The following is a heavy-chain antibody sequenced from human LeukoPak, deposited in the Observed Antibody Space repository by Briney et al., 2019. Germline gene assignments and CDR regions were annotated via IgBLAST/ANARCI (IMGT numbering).Heavy chain of an antibody. Sequence: SETLSLTCTVSGGSISSGSYYWSWIRQPAGKGLEWIGRIYTSGSTNYNPSLKSRVTISVDTSKNQFSLKLSSVTAADTAVYYCASLEGGNRYGIDYWGQGTLVTVSS. V-gene: IGHV4-61*02. J-gene: IGHJ4*02. D-gene: IGHD4-23*01. CDR1: GGSISSGSYY. CDR3: ASLEGGNRYGIDY. CDR2: IYTSGST.